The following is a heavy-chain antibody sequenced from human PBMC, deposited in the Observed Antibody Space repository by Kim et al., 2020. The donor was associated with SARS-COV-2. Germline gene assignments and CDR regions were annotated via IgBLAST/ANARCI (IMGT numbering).Heavy chain of an antibody. CDR3: ARSVLPFAWYFDL. Sequence: SETLSLTCTVSGGSISSYYWSWIRQPPGKGLEWIGFIYYSGSTNYNPSLKSRVTISVDTSKNKFSLKLSSVTAADTAVYYCARSVLPFAWYFDLWGRGTPGTVSS. CDR2: IYYSGST. V-gene: IGHV4-59*08. D-gene: IGHD3-10*01. J-gene: IGHJ2*01. CDR1: GGSISSYY.